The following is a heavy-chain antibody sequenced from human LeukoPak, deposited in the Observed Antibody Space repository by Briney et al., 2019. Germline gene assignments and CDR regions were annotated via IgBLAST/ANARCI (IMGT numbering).Heavy chain of an antibody. CDR2: LHTGGNT. J-gene: IGHJ4*02. D-gene: IGHD6-6*01. CDR1: GFSVRSNY. V-gene: IGHV3-53*05. Sequence: SGGSLRLSCAASGFSVRSNYMNWVRQAPGKGLEWVSVLHTGGNTYYADSVKGRFTISRDNAKNSLYLQMNSPRAEDMALYYCAKDLYSSSSGIDYWGQGTLVTVSS. CDR3: AKDLYSSSSGIDY.